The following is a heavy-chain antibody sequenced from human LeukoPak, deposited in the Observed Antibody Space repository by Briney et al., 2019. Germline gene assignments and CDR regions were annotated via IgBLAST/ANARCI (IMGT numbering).Heavy chain of an antibody. CDR3: AKRWGVNYGHFKY. CDR1: GFTFSSYA. Sequence: PGGSLRLSCVVSGFTFSSYAMSWVRQAPGKGLEWVSAIVASGGNTYYADSVKGRFTISRDNSKNTLYLQMNSLRAEDTAVYYCAKRWGVNYGHFKYWGQGTLVTVSS. J-gene: IGHJ4*02. CDR2: IVASGGNT. V-gene: IGHV3-23*01. D-gene: IGHD4-17*01.